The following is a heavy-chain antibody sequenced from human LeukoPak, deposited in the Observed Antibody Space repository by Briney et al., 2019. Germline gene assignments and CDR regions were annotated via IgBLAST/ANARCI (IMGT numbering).Heavy chain of an antibody. D-gene: IGHD5-12*01. J-gene: IGHJ3*02. V-gene: IGHV4-39*07. Sequence: SETLSLTCTVSGGSISSSSYYWGWIRQPPGKGLEWIGSIYYSGSTYYNPSLKSRVTISVDTSKNQFSLKLSSVTAADTAVYYCARVDTVATKAFDIWGLGTMVTVSS. CDR2: IYYSGST. CDR1: GGSISSSSYY. CDR3: ARVDTVATKAFDI.